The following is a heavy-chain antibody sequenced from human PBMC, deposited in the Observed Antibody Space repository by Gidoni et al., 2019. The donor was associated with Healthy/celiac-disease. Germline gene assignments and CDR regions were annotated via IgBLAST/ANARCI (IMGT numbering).Heavy chain of an antibody. J-gene: IGHJ6*02. Sequence: QVQLVESGGGVVQPGRSLRLSCAASGFTFSSSGMHWVRQAPGKGLEWVAVISYDGSNKYYADSVKGRFTISRDNSKNTLYLQMNSLRAEDTAVYYCAKEIGRITIFGVVTNYGMDVWGQGTTVTVSS. CDR3: AKEIGRITIFGVVTNYGMDV. CDR2: ISYDGSNK. CDR1: GFTFSSSG. V-gene: IGHV3-30*18. D-gene: IGHD3-3*01.